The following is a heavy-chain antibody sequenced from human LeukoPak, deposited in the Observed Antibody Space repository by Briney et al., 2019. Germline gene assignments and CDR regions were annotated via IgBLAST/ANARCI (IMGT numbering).Heavy chain of an antibody. CDR2: IFYGGNT. CDR1: GASISSSSYY. CDR3: ARRQQLVGFDY. V-gene: IGHV4-39*01. D-gene: IGHD6-13*01. Sequence: SETLSLTCTVSGASISSSSYYWDWLRQPPGKGLEWIGGIFYGGNTYYNPSLKSRVTIPVDTSKNQFSLRLSSVTAADTAVYYCARRQQLVGFDYWGQGTLVTVSS. J-gene: IGHJ4*02.